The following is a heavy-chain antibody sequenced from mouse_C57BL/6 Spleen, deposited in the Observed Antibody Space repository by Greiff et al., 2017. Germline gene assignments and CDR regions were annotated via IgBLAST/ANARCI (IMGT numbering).Heavy chain of an antibody. CDR1: GYTFTSYW. V-gene: IGHV1-53*01. CDR2: INLSYGGP. CDR3: ARYPVVTTRYFDV. J-gene: IGHJ1*03. Sequence: QVQLQQPGTELVKPGASVKLSCKASGYTFTSYWMHWVKQRPGQGLEWIGNINLSYGGPNYNEKFTSKATLTVDKSSSTAFMQLSSLASEDYAVYYCARYPVVTTRYFDVWGTGTTVTVSS. D-gene: IGHD2-2*01.